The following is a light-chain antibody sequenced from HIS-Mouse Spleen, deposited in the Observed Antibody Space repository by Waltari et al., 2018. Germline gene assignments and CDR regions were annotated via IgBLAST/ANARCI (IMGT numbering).Light chain of an antibody. CDR1: PGISSY. CDR2: AAC. V-gene: IGKV1-9*01. Sequence: DFQLTQSPSFLSACGGDRVTITCRASPGISSYLAWYPQKPGKAPKLQIYAACALQRGVPSRFSGSRPGTGFALTISSMPAEDFATYYGQQLNSYRQTFGQWTKVEIK. CDR3: QQLNSYRQT. J-gene: IGKJ1*01.